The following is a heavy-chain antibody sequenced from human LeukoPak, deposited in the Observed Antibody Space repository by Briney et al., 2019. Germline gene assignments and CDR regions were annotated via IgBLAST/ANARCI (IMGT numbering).Heavy chain of an antibody. CDR2: IIPIFGTA. D-gene: IGHD6-19*01. Sequence: GASVKVSCKASGGTFSSYAISWVRQAPGQGLEWMGGIIPIFGTANYAQKFQGRVTITADKSTSTAHMELSSLRSEDTAVYYCARQRVGAVAGNAFDIWGQGTMVTVSS. J-gene: IGHJ3*02. V-gene: IGHV1-69*06. CDR1: GGTFSSYA. CDR3: ARQRVGAVAGNAFDI.